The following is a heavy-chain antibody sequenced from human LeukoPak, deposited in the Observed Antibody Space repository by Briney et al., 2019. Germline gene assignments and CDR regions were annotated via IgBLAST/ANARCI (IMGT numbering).Heavy chain of an antibody. Sequence: PSETLSLTCTVSGGSISSYYWSWIRQPPGKGLEWIGYIYYSGSTNYNPSLKSRVTISVDTSKNQFPLKLSSVTAADTAVYYCARHEGIVGATGVDYWGQGTLVTVSS. CDR2: IYYSGST. CDR1: GGSISSYY. D-gene: IGHD1-26*01. CDR3: ARHEGIVGATGVDY. V-gene: IGHV4-59*08. J-gene: IGHJ4*02.